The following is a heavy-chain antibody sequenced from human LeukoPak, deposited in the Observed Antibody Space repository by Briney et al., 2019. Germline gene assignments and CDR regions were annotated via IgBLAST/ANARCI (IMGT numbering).Heavy chain of an antibody. D-gene: IGHD3-10*01. J-gene: IGHJ4*02. Sequence: PGGSLRLSCAASGFTFSSYGMHWVRQAPGKGLEWVAFIRYDGSNKYYADSVKGRFTISRDNSKNTLYLQMNSLRAEDTAVYYCAKDQKYYGSGSYSFDYWSQGTLVTVSS. CDR1: GFTFSSYG. V-gene: IGHV3-30*02. CDR2: IRYDGSNK. CDR3: AKDQKYYGSGSYSFDY.